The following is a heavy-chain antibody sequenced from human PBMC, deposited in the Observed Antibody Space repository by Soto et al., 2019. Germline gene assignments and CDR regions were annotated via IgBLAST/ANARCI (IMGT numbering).Heavy chain of an antibody. CDR1: GFTFSSYA. V-gene: IGHV3-23*01. CDR2: ISGRGGST. Sequence: EVQLLESGGGLVQPGGSLRLSCAASGFTFSSYAMSWVRQAPGKALEWVSAISGRGGSTYYADSVKGRFTISRDTSKNTLYLHMNTRSAEDTAVYYCAKCYSGYVLYFDYWGQGTLFTVSS. J-gene: IGHJ4*02. CDR3: AKCYSGYVLYFDY. D-gene: IGHD5-12*01.